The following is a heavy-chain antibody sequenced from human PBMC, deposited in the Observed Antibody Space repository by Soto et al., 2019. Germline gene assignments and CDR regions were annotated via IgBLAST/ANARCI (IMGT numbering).Heavy chain of an antibody. CDR1: GFIFSTYS. D-gene: IGHD6-13*01. CDR2: ISGSDGST. Sequence: EVQLVESGGGLVQPGGSLRLSCAASGFIFSTYSMSWVRQVPGKGLEWVSVISGSDGSTYYADSVKGRFTISRDNSKNTLYLQMNSLRAEDTAVYYCAKDRERDAWYEDYWGQGTLVTVSS. CDR3: AKDRERDAWYEDY. V-gene: IGHV3-23*04. J-gene: IGHJ4*02.